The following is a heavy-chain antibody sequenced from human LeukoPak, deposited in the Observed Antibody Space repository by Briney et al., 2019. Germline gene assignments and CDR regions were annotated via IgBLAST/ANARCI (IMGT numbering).Heavy chain of an antibody. V-gene: IGHV1-2*02. Sequence: GASVKVSCKASGYSFTSYDINWVRQATGQGLEWMGWMNPNSGGTNYAQKFQGRVTMTRDTSISTAYMELSRLRSDDTAVYYCARGTDYYDSSGKLGYWGQGTLVTVSS. CDR3: ARGTDYYDSSGKLGY. J-gene: IGHJ4*02. CDR2: MNPNSGGT. CDR1: GYSFTSYD. D-gene: IGHD3-22*01.